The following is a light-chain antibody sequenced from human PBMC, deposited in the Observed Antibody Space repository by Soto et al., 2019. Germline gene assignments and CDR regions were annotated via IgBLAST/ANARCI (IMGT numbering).Light chain of an antibody. Sequence: DIQMTQSPSTLSTSVGDRVTLTCRASHNISSWLSWYQQKPGKAPKLLIYKASSLDRGVPSRFSGSGSGTEFNLTIRSLQPDDFATYFCQQYISYWWTFGQGTKVEIK. V-gene: IGKV1-5*03. CDR3: QQYISYWWT. CDR2: KAS. J-gene: IGKJ1*01. CDR1: HNISSW.